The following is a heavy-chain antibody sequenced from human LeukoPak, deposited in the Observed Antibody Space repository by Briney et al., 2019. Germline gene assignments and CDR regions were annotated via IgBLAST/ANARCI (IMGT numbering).Heavy chain of an antibody. CDR1: GFSLSTSGVG. Sequence: KKSGPTLVNPTQTLTLTCTFSGFSLSTSGVGVGWIRQPPGKALEWLVIIYWDDDRRYSPSLKSRLTITKDTSKNQVVLTMTNMDPVDTATYYCARSLAASDDFDFWGQGTLVTVSS. CDR2: IYWDDDR. V-gene: IGHV2-5*02. J-gene: IGHJ4*02. CDR3: ARSLAASDDFDF. D-gene: IGHD6-13*01.